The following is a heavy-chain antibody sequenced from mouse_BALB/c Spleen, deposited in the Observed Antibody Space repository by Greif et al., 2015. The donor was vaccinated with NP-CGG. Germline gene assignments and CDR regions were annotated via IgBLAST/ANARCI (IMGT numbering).Heavy chain of an antibody. Sequence: EVKLMESGPGLVKPSQSLSLTCSVTGCSITSGYYWNWIRQFPGNKLEWMGYISYDGSNNYNPSLKNRISITRDTSKNQFFLKLNSVTTEDTATYYCATYYGNYYAMDYWGQGTSVTVSS. CDR1: GCSITSGYY. CDR2: ISYDGSN. D-gene: IGHD2-10*01. J-gene: IGHJ4*01. CDR3: ATYYGNYYAMDY. V-gene: IGHV3-6*02.